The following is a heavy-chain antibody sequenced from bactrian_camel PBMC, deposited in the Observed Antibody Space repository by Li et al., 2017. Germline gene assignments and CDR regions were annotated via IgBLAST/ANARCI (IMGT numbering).Heavy chain of an antibody. V-gene: IGHV3S53*01. J-gene: IGHJ6*01. CDR2: IDEFGRT. CDR1: GYTRALNC. Sequence: HVQLVESGGGSVQAGGSLRLSCAASGYTRALNCMGWFRQVPGKERKGIASIDEFGRTDYANSVKGRFSISVDNANNTLYQQMDNLKPEDTAMYYCAADRTIIGTIVAGLVPTFGHRGQGTQVTVS. CDR3: AADRTIIGTIVAGLVPTFGH. D-gene: IGHD6*01.